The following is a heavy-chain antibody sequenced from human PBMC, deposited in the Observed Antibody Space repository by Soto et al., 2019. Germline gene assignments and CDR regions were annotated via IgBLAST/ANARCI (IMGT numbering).Heavy chain of an antibody. Sequence: QVQLQESGPGLVKPSETLSLTCTVSGGSISSHHWSWIRQPPGKGPECIGSIHDSGSTTYNPSLKSRVTISVDTSKNQFSLSMTSVTAADPAVYYCAGGGASSIWLDYWGQGILVTVSS. CDR1: GGSISSHH. CDR3: AGGGASSIWLDY. V-gene: IGHV4-59*11. D-gene: IGHD6-13*01. J-gene: IGHJ4*02. CDR2: IHDSGST.